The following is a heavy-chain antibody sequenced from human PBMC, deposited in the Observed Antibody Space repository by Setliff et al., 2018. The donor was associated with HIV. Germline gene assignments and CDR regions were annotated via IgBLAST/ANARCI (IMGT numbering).Heavy chain of an antibody. J-gene: IGHJ3*02. D-gene: IGHD3-16*01. V-gene: IGHV4-59*01. Sequence: SETLSLTCAVYGGSFANYFWTWIRQPPGKGPEWIGYIHYSGATAFNPSLNSRVTMSMDPSKNQVSLKMTSVTAADTAAYYCARVGHETGGAFDNWGQGTTVTVSS. CDR3: ARVGHETGGAFDN. CDR2: IHYSGAT. CDR1: GGSFANYF.